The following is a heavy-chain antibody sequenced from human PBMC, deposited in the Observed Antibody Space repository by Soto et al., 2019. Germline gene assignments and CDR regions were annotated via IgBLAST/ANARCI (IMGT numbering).Heavy chain of an antibody. CDR2: INPSGGST. V-gene: IGHV1-46*02. CDR3: ARDNEDNGRAFSCDY. CDR1: GYIFNTYD. J-gene: IGHJ4*02. Sequence: ASVKVSCKTSGYIFNTYDISWVRQAPGQGLEWMGIINPSGGSTSYAQKFQGRVTMTRDTSTSTVYMELSSLRAEDTALYYCARDNEDNGRAFSCDYWGQGTLVTVSS. D-gene: IGHD2-8*01.